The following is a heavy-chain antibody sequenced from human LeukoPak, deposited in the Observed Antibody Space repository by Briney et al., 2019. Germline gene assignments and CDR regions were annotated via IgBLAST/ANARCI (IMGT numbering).Heavy chain of an antibody. V-gene: IGHV3-23*01. J-gene: IGHJ4*02. CDR3: AKARAGGYNYGPFDY. CDR2: ISASGAIT. CDR1: GFTFKLFG. D-gene: IGHD5-18*01. Sequence: GGSLRLSCAASGFTFKLFGMNWVRQAPGKGREWVAVISASGAITTYAESLKGRFTISRDNSKNTVYLQMNSLSDEDTAVYYCAKARAGGYNYGPFDYWGQGTLVTVSS.